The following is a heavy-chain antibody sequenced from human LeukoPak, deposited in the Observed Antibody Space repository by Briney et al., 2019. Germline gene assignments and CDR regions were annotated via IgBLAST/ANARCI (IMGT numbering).Heavy chain of an antibody. Sequence: GRSLRLSCVASGFTFSGHGMHWVRRAPGKGLEWQAFISNDGNRKYYADSVKGRFIISRDNSENTVSLQMSSLRTEDTAVYHCVRDRDWSFDYWGQGILVTVSS. J-gene: IGHJ4*02. CDR2: ISNDGNRK. CDR1: GFTFSGHG. V-gene: IGHV3-30*03. D-gene: IGHD2-21*02. CDR3: VRDRDWSFDY.